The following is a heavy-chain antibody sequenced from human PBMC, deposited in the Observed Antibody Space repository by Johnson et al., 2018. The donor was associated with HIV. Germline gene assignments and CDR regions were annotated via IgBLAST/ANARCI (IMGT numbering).Heavy chain of an antibody. CDR1: GFTVSSNY. V-gene: IGHV3-66*02. CDR3: AKDSGVATLGTGAFDS. Sequence: VQLVESGGGLAKPAWSPRVSCAASGFTVSSNYMSWVRQAPGKGLEWVSVIYSGGSTYYADSVKGRFTISRDNSKNALYLQMNSLRAEDTAVYYFAKDSGVATLGTGAFDSWGQGTMVTVSS. D-gene: IGHD2-15*01. CDR2: IYSGGST. J-gene: IGHJ3*02.